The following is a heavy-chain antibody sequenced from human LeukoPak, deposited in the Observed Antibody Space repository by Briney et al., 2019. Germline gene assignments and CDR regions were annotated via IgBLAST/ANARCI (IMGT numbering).Heavy chain of an antibody. J-gene: IGHJ4*02. CDR3: ARVVISTMIVVVNHIDY. CDR2: VSAYKSKT. V-gene: IGHV1-18*01. D-gene: IGHD3-22*01. CDR1: GYTFNNYG. Sequence: ASVTVSCKTSGYTFNNYGITWVRQGPGGGLEYMGWVSAYKSKTTFAQKFEGRVTMTTDTSTSTVFMELGSLTSDDTAVYYCARVVISTMIVVVNHIDYWGQGTLVTVSS.